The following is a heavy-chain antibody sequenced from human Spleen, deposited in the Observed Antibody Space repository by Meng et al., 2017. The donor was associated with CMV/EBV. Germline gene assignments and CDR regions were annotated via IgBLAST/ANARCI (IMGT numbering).Heavy chain of an antibody. D-gene: IGHD3-16*01. Sequence: GESLKISCTASGFSVSTNYMSWVRQAPGKGLEWLSYISSSSSTIYYADSVKGRFTISRDNAENSLYLQMNSLRAEDTAVYYCVKEGAHWGQGTLVTVSS. CDR1: GFSVSTNY. J-gene: IGHJ4*02. CDR2: ISSSSSTI. CDR3: VKEGAH. V-gene: IGHV3-48*04.